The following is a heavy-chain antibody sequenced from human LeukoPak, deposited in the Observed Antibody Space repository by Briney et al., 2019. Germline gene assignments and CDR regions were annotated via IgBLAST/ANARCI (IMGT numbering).Heavy chain of an antibody. CDR1: GVSLSGYS. V-gene: IGHV4-59*08. CDR3: ASLVRYESGGGYYFDD. D-gene: IGHD3-22*01. Sequence: SETLSLTCIVSGVSLSGYSWSWIRQPPGKGLEWIGYMFHSGSTNYNPSLKSRVTISVDTSKNKFSLKLSSVIAADTAVYYCASLVRYESGGGYYFDDWGQGTLVTVSS. J-gene: IGHJ4*02. CDR2: MFHSGST.